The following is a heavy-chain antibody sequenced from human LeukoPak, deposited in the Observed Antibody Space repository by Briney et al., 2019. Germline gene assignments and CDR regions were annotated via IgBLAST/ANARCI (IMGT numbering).Heavy chain of an antibody. CDR1: GGSISSGSYC. CDR3: ARATMGNYYYYYYMDV. V-gene: IGHV4-61*02. D-gene: IGHD3-10*01. Sequence: PSETLSLTCTVSGGSISSGSYCWSWIRQPAGKGLELIGRIYTSGSTNYNPSPKSRVTISVDTSKNQFSLKLSSVTAADTAVYYCARATMGNYYYYYYMDVWGKGTTVTVSS. J-gene: IGHJ6*03. CDR2: IYTSGST.